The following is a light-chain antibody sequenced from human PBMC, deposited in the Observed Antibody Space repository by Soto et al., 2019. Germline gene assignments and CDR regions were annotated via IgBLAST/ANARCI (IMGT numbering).Light chain of an antibody. V-gene: IGLV2-14*03. J-gene: IGLJ1*01. CDR3: SSYTSSTTLYV. CDR2: DVS. Sequence: QSALTQPASVSGSPGQSITISCTGASSDVGNYNYVSWYQQHPGKAPKRIIYDVSNRPSGVSNRFSGSKSGNTASLTISGLQAEDEADYYCSSYTSSTTLYVFGTGTKLTVL. CDR1: SSDVGNYNY.